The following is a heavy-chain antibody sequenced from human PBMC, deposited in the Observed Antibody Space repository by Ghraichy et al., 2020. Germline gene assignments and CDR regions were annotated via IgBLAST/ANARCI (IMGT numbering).Heavy chain of an antibody. CDR3: ARDSGRAGADDY. CDR2: IHYTSSLI. Sequence: GGSLRLSCAASGFTFRTYSMTWVRQTPGKGLEWISYIHYTSSLIYYADSVKGRFTISRDNAKSSLYLQMNSLRAEDTAVYYCARDSGRAGADDYWGLGTLVTVSS. CDR1: GFTFRTYS. D-gene: IGHD4/OR15-4a*01. J-gene: IGHJ4*02. V-gene: IGHV3-48*01.